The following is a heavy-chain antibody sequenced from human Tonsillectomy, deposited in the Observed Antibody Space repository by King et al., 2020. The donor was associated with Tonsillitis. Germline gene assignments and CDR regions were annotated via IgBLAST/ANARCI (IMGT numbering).Heavy chain of an antibody. CDR3: ARAPPRNYYYYMDV. J-gene: IGHJ6*03. Sequence: VQLVESGGGLVQPGGSLRLSCAASGFTFSTYWMHWVRQAPGKGLVWVSRINGDGSSTSYADSVKGRFTISRDNAKNTLYLQMNSPRAEDTAVYYCARAPPRNYYYYMDVWGKGTTVTVSS. CDR1: GFTFSTYW. CDR2: INGDGSST. V-gene: IGHV3-74*01.